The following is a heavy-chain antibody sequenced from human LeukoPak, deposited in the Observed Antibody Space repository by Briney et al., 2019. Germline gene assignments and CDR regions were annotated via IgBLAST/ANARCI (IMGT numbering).Heavy chain of an antibody. CDR2: ITPNADRT. CDR1: GFTFGSYG. V-gene: IGHV3-23*01. Sequence: GGSLRLSCAASGFTFGSYGMSWVRQAPGKGLEWVSFITPNADRTSYADSVEGRFTISRDNPRNTLYMQMNSLRDGDTAVYYCAITHGYYDGSGYWVQWGQGTLVTVSS. D-gene: IGHD3-22*01. CDR3: AITHGYYDGSGYWVQ. J-gene: IGHJ1*01.